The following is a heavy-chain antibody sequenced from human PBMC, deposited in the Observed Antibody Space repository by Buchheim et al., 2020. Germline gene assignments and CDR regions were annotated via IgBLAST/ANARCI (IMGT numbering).Heavy chain of an antibody. CDR3: SRSSCYCSWNPFDY. D-gene: IGHD3-22*01. CDR2: INSDGSST. CDR1: GFTFSSYW. Sequence: EVQLVESGGGLVQPGGSLRLSCAASGFTFSSYWMYWVRQVPGKGLVWVSRINSDGSSTSYADSVKGRFTISRDNGKNTLYLQMNGLGAEDAAVYYCSRSSCYCSWNPFDYWGQGNL. V-gene: IGHV3-74*01. J-gene: IGHJ4*02.